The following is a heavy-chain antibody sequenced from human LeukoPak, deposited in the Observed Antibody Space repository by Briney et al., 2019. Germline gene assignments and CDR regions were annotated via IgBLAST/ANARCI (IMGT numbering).Heavy chain of an antibody. CDR2: IYTSGGT. Sequence: SETLSLTCTVSGGSISSGSYYWSWIRQPAGKGLEWIGRIYTSGGTNYNPSLKSRVTISVDTSKNQFSLKLSSVTAADTAVYYCARGGQQLVSLDYWGQGTLVTVSS. V-gene: IGHV4-61*02. CDR3: ARGGQQLVSLDY. D-gene: IGHD6-13*01. CDR1: GGSISSGSYY. J-gene: IGHJ4*02.